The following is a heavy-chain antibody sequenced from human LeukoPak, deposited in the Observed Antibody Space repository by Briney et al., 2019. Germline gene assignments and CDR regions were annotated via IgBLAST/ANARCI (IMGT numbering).Heavy chain of an antibody. J-gene: IGHJ3*02. CDR1: GGSISSYY. CDR2: IYYSGNT. V-gene: IGHV4-59*01. Sequence: PSETLSLTCTVSGGSISSYYWSWIRQPPGKGLEWIGYIYYSGNTNYNPSLKSRVTISVDTSKNQFSLKLSSVTAADTAVYYCARDLRSELSAAFDIWGQGTMVTVSS. D-gene: IGHD3-10*01. CDR3: ARDLRSELSAAFDI.